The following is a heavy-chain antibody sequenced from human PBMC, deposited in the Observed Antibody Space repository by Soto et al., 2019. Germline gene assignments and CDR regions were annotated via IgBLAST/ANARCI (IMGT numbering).Heavy chain of an antibody. D-gene: IGHD2-2*01. CDR3: AKETGDCSPTSCNPGNNWFDP. CDR1: GFTFRSYG. V-gene: IGHV3-30*18. J-gene: IGHJ5*02. CDR2: ISYDGSKQ. Sequence: QVQLVESGGGVVQPGRSLRLSCEASGFTFRSYGMHWVRQAPGKGLEWVAIISYDGSKQYYADSVKGRFTISRDNSKNTLYLQMNSLRTEDTAVYYCAKETGDCSPTSCNPGNNWFDPWGQGTLVTVSS.